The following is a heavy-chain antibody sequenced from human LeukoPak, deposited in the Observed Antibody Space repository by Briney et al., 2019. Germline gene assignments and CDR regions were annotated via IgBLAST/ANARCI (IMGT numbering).Heavy chain of an antibody. CDR3: ASYSVSSRRDY. V-gene: IGHV3-53*01. CDR2: IYAGGTT. D-gene: IGHD5/OR15-5a*01. CDR1: GLTASTNY. J-gene: IGHJ4*02. Sequence: PGGSLRLSCAASGLTASTNYMSWVRQAPREGLEWVSAIYAGGTTYYADSVKGRFTLSTDGSKNTLYLQMNSLRAEDTAVYYCASYSVSSRRDYWGQGTLVTVSS.